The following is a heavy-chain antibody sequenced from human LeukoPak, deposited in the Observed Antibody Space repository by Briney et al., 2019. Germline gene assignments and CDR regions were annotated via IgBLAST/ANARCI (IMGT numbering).Heavy chain of an antibody. J-gene: IGHJ3*02. CDR1: GGSFSGYY. V-gene: IGHV4-34*01. Sequence: SETLSLTGAVYGGSFSGYYWSWIRQPPGKGLEWIGEINHSGSTNYNPSLKSRVTISVDTSKNQFSLKLSSVTAADTAVYYCAREPDYQDAFDIWGQGTMVTVSS. CDR3: AREPDYQDAFDI. CDR2: INHSGST. D-gene: IGHD4-11*01.